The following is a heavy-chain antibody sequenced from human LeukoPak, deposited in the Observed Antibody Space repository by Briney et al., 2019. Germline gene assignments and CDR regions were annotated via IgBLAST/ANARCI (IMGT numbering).Heavy chain of an antibody. D-gene: IGHD2-15*01. CDR1: GGSFSGYY. CDR2: INHSGST. J-gene: IGHJ4*02. V-gene: IGHV4-34*01. CDR3: ARASPLVGLIPFDY. Sequence: SETLSLTSAVYGGSFSGYYWSWIRQPPGKGLEWIGEINHSGSTNYNPSLKSRVTISVDTSKNQFSLKLSSVTAADTAVYYCARASPLVGLIPFDYWGQGILVTVSS.